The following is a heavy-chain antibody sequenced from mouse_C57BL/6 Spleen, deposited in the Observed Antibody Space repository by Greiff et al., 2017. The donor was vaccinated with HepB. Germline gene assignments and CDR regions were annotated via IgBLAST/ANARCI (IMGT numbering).Heavy chain of an antibody. D-gene: IGHD1-1*02. V-gene: IGHV8-12*01. Sequence: QVTLKECGPGILQSSQTLSLTCSFSGFSLSTSGMGVSWIRQPSGKGLEWLAHIYWDDDKRYNPSLKSRLTISKDTSRNQVFLKITSVDTADTATYYCARMAPYYYAMDYWGQGTSVTVSS. J-gene: IGHJ4*01. CDR2: IYWDDDK. CDR3: ARMAPYYYAMDY. CDR1: GFSLSTSGMG.